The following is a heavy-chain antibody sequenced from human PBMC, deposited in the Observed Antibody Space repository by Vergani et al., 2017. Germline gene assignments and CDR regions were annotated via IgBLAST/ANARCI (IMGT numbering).Heavy chain of an antibody. D-gene: IGHD5-12*01. Sequence: QVQLVQSGAEVKKPGASVKVSCKVSGYTLTELSMHWVRQAPGKGLEWMGGFDPEDGETIYAQKFQGRVTMTEDTSTDTAYMELSSLRSEDTAVYYWAIELDTVATILDPRSGAFDIWGQGTMVTVAS. V-gene: IGHV1-24*01. J-gene: IGHJ3*02. CDR3: AIELDTVATILDPRSGAFDI. CDR2: FDPEDGET. CDR1: GYTLTELS.